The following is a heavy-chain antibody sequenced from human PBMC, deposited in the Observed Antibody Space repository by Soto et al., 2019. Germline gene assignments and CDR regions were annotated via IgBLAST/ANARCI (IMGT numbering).Heavy chain of an antibody. V-gene: IGHV4-34*01. J-gene: IGHJ5*02. CDR3: ARRKLFIAAAVHNWFDP. CDR1: GGSFSGYY. CDR2: INHSGST. D-gene: IGHD6-13*01. Sequence: PSETLSLTCAVYGGSFSGYYWSWIRQPPGKGLEWIGEINHSGSTNYNPSLKSRVTISVDTSKNQFSLKLSSVTAADTAVYYCARRKLFIAAAVHNWFDPWGQGTLVTSPQ.